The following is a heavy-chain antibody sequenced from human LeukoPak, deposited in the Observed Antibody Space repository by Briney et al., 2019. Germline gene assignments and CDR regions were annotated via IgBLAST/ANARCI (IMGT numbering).Heavy chain of an antibody. Sequence: ASVKVSCKASGYTFTGYYMHWVRQAPGQGLEWMGWINPNSGGTNYAQKFQGRVTMTRDTSISTAYMGLSRLRSDDTAVYYCASIMEWVVDIVATMGEFDYWGQGTLVTVSS. D-gene: IGHD5-12*01. CDR1: GYTFTGYY. J-gene: IGHJ4*02. V-gene: IGHV1-2*02. CDR3: ASIMEWVVDIVATMGEFDY. CDR2: INPNSGGT.